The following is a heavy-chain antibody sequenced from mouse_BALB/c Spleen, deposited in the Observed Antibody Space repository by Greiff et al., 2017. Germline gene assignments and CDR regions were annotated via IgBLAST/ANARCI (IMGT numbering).Heavy chain of an antibody. CDR3: ASQSSYNAMDY. Sequence: QVQLQQPGAELVKPGASVKLSCKASGYTFTSYWMHWVKQRPGQGLEWIGEINPSNGRTNYNEKFKSKATLTVDKSSSTAYMQLSSLTSEDSAVYYCASQSSYNAMDYWGQGTSVTVSS. CDR1: GYTFTSYW. CDR2: INPSNGRT. J-gene: IGHJ4*01. D-gene: IGHD1-1*01. V-gene: IGHV1S81*02.